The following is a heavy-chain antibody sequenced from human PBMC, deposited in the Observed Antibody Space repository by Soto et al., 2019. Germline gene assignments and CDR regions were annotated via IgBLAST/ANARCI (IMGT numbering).Heavy chain of an antibody. Sequence: QVQLVQSGAEVRKPGASVKVSCKPSGYTFNTYYLHWLRQAPGQALGWMGVIHPSGGGTTDAQKFLGRVTVTRDTSTTTVFMELSSLRSDDTAVYYCARGGHNAVVTASFDNWGQGTLVTVSS. J-gene: IGHJ4*02. V-gene: IGHV1-46*02. D-gene: IGHD2-21*02. CDR3: ARGGHNAVVTASFDN. CDR2: IHPSGGGT. CDR1: GYTFNTYY.